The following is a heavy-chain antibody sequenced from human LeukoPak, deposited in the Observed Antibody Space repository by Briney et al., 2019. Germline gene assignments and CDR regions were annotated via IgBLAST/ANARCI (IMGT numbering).Heavy chain of an antibody. CDR1: GFTFDDYG. Sequence: PGGSLRLSCAASGFTFDDYGMTWVRQAPGKGLEWVSSINWHGGSTGYADSVKGRFTISRDNAKNSLYLQMNSLRADDTAVYYCARALGNQLGHSRSKSAPNDYWGQGTLVTVSS. D-gene: IGHD1-26*01. CDR2: INWHGGST. V-gene: IGHV3-20*04. CDR3: ARALGNQLGHSRSKSAPNDY. J-gene: IGHJ4*01.